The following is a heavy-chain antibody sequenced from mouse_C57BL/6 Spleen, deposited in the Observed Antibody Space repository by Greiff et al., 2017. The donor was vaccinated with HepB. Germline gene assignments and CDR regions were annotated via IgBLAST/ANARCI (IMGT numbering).Heavy chain of an antibody. Sequence: EVKLVESGPGLVKPSQSLSLTCSVTGYSITSGYYWNWIRQFPGNKLEWMGYISYDGSNNYNPSLKNRISITRDTSKNQFFLKLNSVTTEDTATYYCAREGFYGSSYWGQGTTLTVSS. CDR2: ISYDGSN. V-gene: IGHV3-6*01. CDR3: AREGFYGSSY. CDR1: GYSITSGYY. D-gene: IGHD1-1*01. J-gene: IGHJ2*01.